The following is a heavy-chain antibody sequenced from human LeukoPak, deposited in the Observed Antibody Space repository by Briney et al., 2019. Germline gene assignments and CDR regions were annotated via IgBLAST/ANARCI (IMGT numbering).Heavy chain of an antibody. CDR2: IYYSGST. Sequence: SETLSLTCSVSGGSISSSSYYWGWIRQPPGEGLEWIGSIYYSGSTYYNPSLKSRVTISVDTSKKQFSLKLSSVTVADTAVYYCARRGGYRWFDPWGQGTLVTVSS. CDR1: GGSISSSSYY. J-gene: IGHJ5*02. D-gene: IGHD5-12*01. V-gene: IGHV4-39*01. CDR3: ARRGGYRWFDP.